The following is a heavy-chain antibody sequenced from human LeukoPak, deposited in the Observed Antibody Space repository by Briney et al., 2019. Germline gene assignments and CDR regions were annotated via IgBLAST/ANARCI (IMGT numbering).Heavy chain of an antibody. V-gene: IGHV3-30-3*01. J-gene: IGHJ4*02. CDR3: AREENSGWYNY. D-gene: IGHD6-19*01. CDR1: GFSFRSYT. CDR2: FSYDGNNI. Sequence: GRSLRLSCAASGFSFRSYTIHWVRQAPGKGLEWVAVFSYDGNNIYYTDSVRGRFTISRDNSKNTLYLQMNSLRGEDTAVYYCAREENSGWYNYWGQGTLVTVSS.